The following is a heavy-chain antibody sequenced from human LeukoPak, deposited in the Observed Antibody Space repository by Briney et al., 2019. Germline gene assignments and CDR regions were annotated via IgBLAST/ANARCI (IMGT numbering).Heavy chain of an antibody. D-gene: IGHD6-13*01. CDR3: AKVSMGIAADQDY. V-gene: IGHV3-21*01. CDR2: ITSSSYYM. J-gene: IGHJ4*02. CDR1: GFTFSSYS. Sequence: GGSLRLSCAASGFTFSSYSMTWVRQAPGKGLEWVSSITSSSYYMYYADSVKGRFTISRDNSKNTLYLQMNSLRAEDTAVYYCAKVSMGIAADQDYWGQGTLVTVSP.